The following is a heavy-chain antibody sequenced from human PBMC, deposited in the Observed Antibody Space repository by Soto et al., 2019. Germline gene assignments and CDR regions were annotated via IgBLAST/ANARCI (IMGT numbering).Heavy chain of an antibody. CDR3: ARGNALDV. CDR1: GDSVSSDITS. CDR2: TYYRSKWFH. V-gene: IGHV6-1*01. J-gene: IGHJ3*01. D-gene: IGHD3-10*01. Sequence: LSVTFAISGDSVSSDITSWNWIRQSPSRGLEWLGRTYYRSKWFHDYAASVKGRITINPDTSKNQFSLELNSMTPEDTAVYYCARGNALDVWGQGTVVTVSS.